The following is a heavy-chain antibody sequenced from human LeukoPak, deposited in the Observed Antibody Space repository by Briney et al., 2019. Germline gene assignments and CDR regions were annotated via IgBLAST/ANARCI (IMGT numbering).Heavy chain of an antibody. Sequence: PGESLKISCKGSGYTFPSYWIGWVRQMPGKGLECMGDIYLGDSDTNYTPSFQGQVTISADKSISTAYLQWSSLKASDTAMYYCARLPYCGGDCYPNWFDPWGQGTLVTVSS. CDR1: GYTFPSYW. CDR3: ARLPYCGGDCYPNWFDP. V-gene: IGHV5-51*03. D-gene: IGHD2-21*02. CDR2: IYLGDSDT. J-gene: IGHJ5*02.